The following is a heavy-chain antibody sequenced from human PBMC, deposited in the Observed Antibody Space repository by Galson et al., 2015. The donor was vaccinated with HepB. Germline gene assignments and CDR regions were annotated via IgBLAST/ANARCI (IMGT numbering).Heavy chain of an antibody. CDR1: GFTFRSFW. CDR2: IGRDGSEQ. V-gene: IGHV3-7*03. CDR3: ARDSGRRTVDY. Sequence: SLRLSCAASGFTFRSFWMSWVRQAPGKGPEWVANIGRDGSEQYYVDSLAGRFTISRDNAKNSVYLHMNSLRVEDTAVYYCARDSGRRTVDYWGQGTLVTVSS. J-gene: IGHJ4*02. D-gene: IGHD2-8*02.